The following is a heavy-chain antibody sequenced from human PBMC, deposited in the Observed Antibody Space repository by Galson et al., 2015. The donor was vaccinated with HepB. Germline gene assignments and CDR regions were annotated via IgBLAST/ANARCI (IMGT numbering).Heavy chain of an antibody. CDR1: GFTFSSYS. CDR2: IGSTSATI. V-gene: IGHV3-48*02. Sequence: SLRLSCAASGFTFSSYSMNWVRQARGKGLEWISYIGSTSATIYYADSVEGRFTISRDNADNKLYLQMTSLRDEDTAIYYCASLGAAVTKFDPWGQGTLVTVSS. J-gene: IGHJ5*02. D-gene: IGHD4-11*01. CDR3: ASLGAAVTKFDP.